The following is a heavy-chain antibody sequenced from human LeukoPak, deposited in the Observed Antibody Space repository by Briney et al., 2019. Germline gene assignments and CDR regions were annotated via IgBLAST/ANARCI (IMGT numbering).Heavy chain of an antibody. J-gene: IGHJ6*02. V-gene: IGHV3-11*03. CDR1: GFTFSDYY. D-gene: IGHD6-13*01. Sequence: PGGSLRLSCAASGFTFSDYYMSWIRQAPGKGLEWVSYISSSSIYTNYADSVKGRFTISRDNAKNSLYLQMNSLRAEDTAVYYCARNSIAAAGRYYYYGMDVWGQGTTVTVSS. CDR2: ISSSSIYT. CDR3: ARNSIAAAGRYYYYGMDV.